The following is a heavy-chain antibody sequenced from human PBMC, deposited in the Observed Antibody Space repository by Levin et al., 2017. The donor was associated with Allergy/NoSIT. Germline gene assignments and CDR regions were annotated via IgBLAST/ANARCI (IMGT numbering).Heavy chain of an antibody. CDR3: ARVYSLDDAFDI. D-gene: IGHD4-11*01. CDR1: GGSFSDYY. Sequence: SETLSLTCAVYGGSFSDYYWSWIRQPPGKGLEWIGEINHSGSTNYNPSLKSRVTISIDTSKNQFSLKLSSVTAADTAVYYCARVYSLDDAFDIWGQGTMVTVSS. V-gene: IGHV4-34*01. J-gene: IGHJ3*02. CDR2: INHSGST.